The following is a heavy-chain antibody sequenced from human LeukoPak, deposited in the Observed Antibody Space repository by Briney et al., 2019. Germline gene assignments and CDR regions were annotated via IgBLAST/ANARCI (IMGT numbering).Heavy chain of an antibody. Sequence: KAGGSLRLSCAASGFTFSDYYMNWVRQAPGKGLEWVSSISGSSSYIYDADSVKGRFTISRDNAKNSLYLQMNSLRAEDTAVYYCARRATTERGHSYGLDYWGQGTLVTVSS. D-gene: IGHD5-18*01. CDR2: ISGSSSYI. V-gene: IGHV3-21*01. J-gene: IGHJ4*02. CDR3: ARRATTERGHSYGLDY. CDR1: GFTFSDYY.